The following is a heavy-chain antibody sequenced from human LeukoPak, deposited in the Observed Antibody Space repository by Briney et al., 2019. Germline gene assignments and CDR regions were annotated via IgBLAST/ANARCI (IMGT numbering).Heavy chain of an antibody. CDR1: DFNFVTYA. D-gene: IGHD6-13*01. Sequence: GGSLRLSCAASDFNFVTYAMSWVRQAPGKGLEWVSTISGGGDVTYYADSVKGRFTISRDNAKNSLYLQMNSLRAEDTAVYYCARGVSSSWGLNWFDPWGQGTLVTVSS. CDR2: ISGGGDVT. J-gene: IGHJ5*02. CDR3: ARGVSSSWGLNWFDP. V-gene: IGHV3-23*01.